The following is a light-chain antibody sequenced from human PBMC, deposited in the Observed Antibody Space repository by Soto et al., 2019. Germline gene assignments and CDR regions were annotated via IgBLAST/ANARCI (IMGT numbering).Light chain of an antibody. CDR1: QSVTSNY. CDR2: GAS. J-gene: IGKJ3*01. Sequence: EIVLTQSPGTLSLSPGERATLSCRASQSVTSNYLAWYQQKPGQAPRLLIYGASRRATGVPDRFIGSGSGTDFTLTISRLEPEDFAVYYCQQSGTFGPGTKVDIK. V-gene: IGKV3-20*01. CDR3: QQSGT.